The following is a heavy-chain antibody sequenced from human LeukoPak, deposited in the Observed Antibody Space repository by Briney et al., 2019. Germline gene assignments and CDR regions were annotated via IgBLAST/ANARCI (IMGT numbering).Heavy chain of an antibody. Sequence: ASVKVSCKASGGTFSSYAISWVRQAPGQGLEWMGGIIPIFGTANYAQKFQGRVTITADKSTSTAYMELSSLRSEDTAVYYCARTAEELYCGGDCYLYAFDIWGQGTMVTVSS. CDR3: ARTAEELYCGGDCYLYAFDI. CDR1: GGTFSSYA. V-gene: IGHV1-69*06. J-gene: IGHJ3*02. D-gene: IGHD2-21*02. CDR2: IIPIFGTA.